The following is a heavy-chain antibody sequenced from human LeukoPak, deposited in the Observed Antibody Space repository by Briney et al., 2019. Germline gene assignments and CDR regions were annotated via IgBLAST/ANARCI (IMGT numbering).Heavy chain of an antibody. CDR3: ARVDYGDYGFDY. V-gene: IGHV3-66*01. Sequence: GGSLRLSCAASGFTVSSNYMSWVRQAPGKGLEWVSVIYSGGSTYYADSVKGRFTISRDNSKNTLYLQMNSLRAEDTPVYYCARVDYGDYGFDYWGQGTLVTVSS. CDR2: IYSGGST. J-gene: IGHJ4*02. D-gene: IGHD4-17*01. CDR1: GFTVSSNY.